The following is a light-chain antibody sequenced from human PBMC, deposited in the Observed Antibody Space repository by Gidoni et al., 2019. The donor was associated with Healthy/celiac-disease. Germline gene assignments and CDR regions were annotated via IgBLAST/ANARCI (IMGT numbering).Light chain of an antibody. CDR3: SSYAGSNNRVV. V-gene: IGLV2-8*01. J-gene: IGLJ2*01. Sequence: QSALTQPPSASGSPVQSVTISCTGTSSDVGGYNYVPWYQQHPGKAPKLMIYEVSKRPSGVPDRFSGSKSGNTASLTVSGLQAEDEADYYCSSYAGSNNRVVFGGGTKLTVL. CDR2: EVS. CDR1: SSDVGGYNY.